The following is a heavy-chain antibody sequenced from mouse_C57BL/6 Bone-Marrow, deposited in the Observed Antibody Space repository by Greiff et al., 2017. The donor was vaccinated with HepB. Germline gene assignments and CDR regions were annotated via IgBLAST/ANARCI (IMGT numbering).Heavy chain of an antibody. CDR3: ARERDYGSTLFDY. CDR1: GFTFSSYG. CDR2: INSNGGST. J-gene: IGHJ2*01. D-gene: IGHD1-1*01. V-gene: IGHV5-6-3*01. Sequence: EVQLVESGGGLVQPGGSLKLSCAASGFTFSSYGMSWVRQTPDKRLELVATINSNGGSTYYPDSVKGRCTISRDNAKNTLYLQMSSLKSEDTAMYYCARERDYGSTLFDYCGQGTTLTVSS.